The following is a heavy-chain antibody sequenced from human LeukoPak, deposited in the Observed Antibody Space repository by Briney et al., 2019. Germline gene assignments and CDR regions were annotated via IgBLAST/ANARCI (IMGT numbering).Heavy chain of an antibody. CDR1: GYTFTSYG. CDR3: ARASGYYDSSDYFGYYYYYGMDV. Sequence: ASVKVSCKAPGYTFTSYGISWVRQAPGQGLEWMGWISANNGNTNYAQKLQGRVAMTTDTSTSTAYMELRSLRSDDTAVYYCARASGYYDSSDYFGYYYYYGMDVWGQGTTVTVSS. V-gene: IGHV1-18*01. D-gene: IGHD3-22*01. CDR2: ISANNGNT. J-gene: IGHJ6*02.